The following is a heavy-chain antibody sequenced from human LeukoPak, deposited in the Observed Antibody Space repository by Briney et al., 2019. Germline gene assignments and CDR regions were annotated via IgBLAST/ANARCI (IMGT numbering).Heavy chain of an antibody. Sequence: GGSLRLSCAASGFTLSNYAMSWVREAPGKGLEWVSGITARADSTYYADSVKGRVTISRDNSKNTLFLQLNSLRAEDAAVYYCAKTYMWSIDAFHIWGQGTMVTVCS. V-gene: IGHV3-23*01. CDR1: GFTLSNYA. CDR3: AKTYMWSIDAFHI. CDR2: ITARADST. D-gene: IGHD2-8*02. J-gene: IGHJ3*02.